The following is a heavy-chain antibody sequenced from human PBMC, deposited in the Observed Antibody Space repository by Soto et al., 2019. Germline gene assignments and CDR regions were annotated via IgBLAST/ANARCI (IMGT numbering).Heavy chain of an antibody. CDR1: GFTFSSYS. D-gene: IGHD3-16*02. CDR2: ISSNSSYI. V-gene: IGHV3-21*01. J-gene: IGHJ4*02. CDR3: ARAMRLRLGELSFADY. Sequence: GGSLRLSCAASGFTFSSYSMSWVRQAPGKGLEWVSSISSNSSYIYYADSVKGRFTISRDNAKNSLYLQMNSLRAEDTAVYFYARAMRLRLGELSFADYWGQGTLVTVSS.